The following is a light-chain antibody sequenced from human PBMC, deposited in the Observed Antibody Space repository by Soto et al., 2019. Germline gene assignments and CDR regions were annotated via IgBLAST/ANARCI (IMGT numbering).Light chain of an antibody. CDR1: RSVLYSSNNKNY. V-gene: IGKV4-1*01. CDR3: QQYYSTPLT. J-gene: IGKJ4*01. Sequence: DILMTQSPDSLAVSMGERATINCRSRRSVLYSSNNKNYLAWYQQKPGQPPKLLIYWASTRESGVPDRFSGSGSGTDFTLTISSLQAEDVAVYYCQQYYSTPLTFGGGTKVDI. CDR2: WAS.